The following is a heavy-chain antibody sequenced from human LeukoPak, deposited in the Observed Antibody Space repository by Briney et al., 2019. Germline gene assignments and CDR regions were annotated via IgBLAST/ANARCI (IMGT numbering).Heavy chain of an antibody. Sequence: GGSLRLSCAASGFTFDDYGMSWVRQAPGKGLEWVSGINWNGGSTGYADSVKGRFTISRDNSKNTLYLQMNSLRADDTAVYYCARDQITTVRGIIARSTPYYDYHYMDVWGKGTTVTVSS. V-gene: IGHV3-20*04. J-gene: IGHJ6*03. CDR1: GFTFDDYG. CDR2: INWNGGST. CDR3: ARDQITTVRGIIARSTPYYDYHYMDV. D-gene: IGHD3-10*01.